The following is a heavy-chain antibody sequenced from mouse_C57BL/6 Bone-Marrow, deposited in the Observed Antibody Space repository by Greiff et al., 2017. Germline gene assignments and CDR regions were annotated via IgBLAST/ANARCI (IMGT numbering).Heavy chain of an antibody. CDR1: GYTFTDYY. CDR2: INPYNGGT. D-gene: IGHD1-1*01. V-gene: IGHV1-19*01. CDR3: AREYYGPFDY. Sequence: EVQRVESGPVLVKPGASVKMSCKASGYTFTDYYMNWVKQSHGKSLEWIGVINPYNGGTSYNQKFKGKATLTVDKSSSTAYMELNSLTSEDSAVYYCAREYYGPFDYWGQGTTLTVSS. J-gene: IGHJ2*01.